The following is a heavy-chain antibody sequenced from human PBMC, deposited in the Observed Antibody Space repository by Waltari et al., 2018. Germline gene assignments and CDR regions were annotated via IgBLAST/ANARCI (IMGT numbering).Heavy chain of an antibody. CDR1: GGSISSSDSF. V-gene: IGHV4-39*07. D-gene: IGHD3-10*01. CDR2: IYFRWST. CDR3: ASSLAVIGTGDCQH. J-gene: IGHJ1*01. Sequence: QLQLQASGPGLVEPSETLSLRCTVSGGSISSSDSFWGWIRQPPGRGLEWIGNIYFRWSTYYNQALKRGVTMSLDKTKNLFSLKLYSVTAAETAVYYCASSLAVIGTGDCQHWGQGTLVTVSS.